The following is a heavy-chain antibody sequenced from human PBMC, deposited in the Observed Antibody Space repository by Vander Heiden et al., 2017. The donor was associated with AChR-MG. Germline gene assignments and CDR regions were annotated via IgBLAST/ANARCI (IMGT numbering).Heavy chain of an antibody. Sequence: EVHLLESGGGLVQPGGSLRLSCAASGFAFSIYAMSWVRQAPGKGLEWVSGMSGIGGNTFYADSVKGRFTISRDNSKNTLYLQMNSLRTEDTAIYYCAKEGIAVASFDYWGQGTLVTVSS. D-gene: IGHD6-19*01. V-gene: IGHV3-23*01. CDR3: AKEGIAVASFDY. CDR1: GFAFSIYA. J-gene: IGHJ4*02. CDR2: MSGIGGNT.